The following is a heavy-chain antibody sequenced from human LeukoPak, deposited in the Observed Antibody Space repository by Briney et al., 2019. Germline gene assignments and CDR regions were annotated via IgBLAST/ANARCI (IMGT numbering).Heavy chain of an antibody. D-gene: IGHD6-19*01. V-gene: IGHV3-30*04. CDR3: ARDPIAVAGTPQQCMDV. CDR1: GFTFRSYT. CDR2: ILYDGRTT. J-gene: IGHJ6*02. Sequence: PGGSLRLSCAASGFTFRSYTMHWVRQAPGKGLEWVAVILYDGRTTNYAESVRGRFTISRDNSKNTLYLQMNSLRAEDTAVYYCARDPIAVAGTPQQCMDVWGQGTTVTVSS.